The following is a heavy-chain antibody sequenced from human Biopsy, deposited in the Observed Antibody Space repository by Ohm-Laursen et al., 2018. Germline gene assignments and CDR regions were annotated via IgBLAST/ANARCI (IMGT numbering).Heavy chain of an antibody. D-gene: IGHD3-22*01. J-gene: IGHJ5*02. CDR2: VMPFFGTA. V-gene: IGHV1-69*13. Sequence: VKISCKASGGTFSSYIFAWVRQSPGQRPEWMGDVMPFFGTAQYAPKLQGRVSMTADKTTYTAYMELTSLTSEDTAVYFCARHHYDTSGYNWFDPWGQGTLVTVSS. CDR1: GGTFSSYI. CDR3: ARHHYDTSGYNWFDP.